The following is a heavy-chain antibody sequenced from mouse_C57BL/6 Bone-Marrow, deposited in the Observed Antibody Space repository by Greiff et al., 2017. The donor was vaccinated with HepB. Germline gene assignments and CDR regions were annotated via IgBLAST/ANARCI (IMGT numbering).Heavy chain of an antibody. V-gene: IGHV1-81*01. CDR1: GYTFTSYG. J-gene: IGHJ3*01. Sequence: VQLQQSGAELARPGASVKLSCKASGYTFTSYGISWVKQRTGQGLEWIGEIYPRSGNTYYNEKFKGKATLTADKSSSTAYMELRSLTSEDSAVYFCAIPLGGFAYWGQGTLVTVSA. CDR3: AIPLGGFAY. CDR2: IYPRSGNT. D-gene: IGHD3-3*01.